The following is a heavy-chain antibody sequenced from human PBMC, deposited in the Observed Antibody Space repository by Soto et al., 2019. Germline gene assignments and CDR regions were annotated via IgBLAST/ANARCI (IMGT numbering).Heavy chain of an antibody. CDR2: IKSKTDGGTT. V-gene: IGHV3-15*01. J-gene: IGHJ5*02. CDR1: GFTFTNAW. CDR3: ARAGGVRSNWFDP. D-gene: IGHD3-10*01. Sequence: GGSLRLSCAASGFTFTNAWMSWVRQAPGKGLEWVARIKSKTDGGTTDYATPVKGRFTISRDDSKNTLYLQMNSLKIEDTAVYYCARAGGVRSNWFDPWGQGTLVTVSS.